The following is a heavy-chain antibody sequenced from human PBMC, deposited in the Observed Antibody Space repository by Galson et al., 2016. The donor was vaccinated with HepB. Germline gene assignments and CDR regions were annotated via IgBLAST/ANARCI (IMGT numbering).Heavy chain of an antibody. V-gene: IGHV3-48*01. CDR1: GFTFSSYS. J-gene: IGHJ4*02. Sequence: SLRLSCAASGFTFSSYSMNWVRQAPGKGLEWVSYISSYSSTIYYADSVKGRFTISRDNSKNTLYLQMNSLRAEDTAVYYCAKSVNKGSFDYWGQGTLVTVSS. CDR3: AKSVNKGSFDY. CDR2: ISSYSSTI. D-gene: IGHD4-11*01.